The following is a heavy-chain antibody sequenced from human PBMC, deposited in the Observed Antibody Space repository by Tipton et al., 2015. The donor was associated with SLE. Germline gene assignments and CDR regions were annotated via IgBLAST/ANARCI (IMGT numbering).Heavy chain of an antibody. D-gene: IGHD6-19*01. CDR3: ATVEFAYDY. Sequence: TLSLTCTVSRGSITSYYWSWIRQPPGKGLEWIAYVHYSGTTNYNPSLRSRVTISIDTSESQFSLKLRSVTAADTGIYYCATVEFAYDYWGQGTLVTVSS. V-gene: IGHV4-59*08. J-gene: IGHJ4*02. CDR1: RGSITSYY. CDR2: VHYSGTT.